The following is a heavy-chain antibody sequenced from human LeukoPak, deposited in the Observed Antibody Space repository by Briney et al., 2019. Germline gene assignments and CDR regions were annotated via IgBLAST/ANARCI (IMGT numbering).Heavy chain of an antibody. CDR2: IKSKADGGTT. J-gene: IGHJ5*02. Sequence: GGSLRLSCAASGFTFSNAWMSWVRQAPGKGLEWVGRIKSKADGGTTDYAAPVKDRFTISRDDSKSTLYLQMNSLKAEDTAVYYCATWRYCSGSSCYSGWLDPWGQGTLVSVSS. V-gene: IGHV3-15*01. D-gene: IGHD2-15*01. CDR3: ATWRYCSGSSCYSGWLDP. CDR1: GFTFSNAW.